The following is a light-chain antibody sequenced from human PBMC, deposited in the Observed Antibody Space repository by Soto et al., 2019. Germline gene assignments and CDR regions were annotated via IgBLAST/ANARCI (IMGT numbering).Light chain of an antibody. V-gene: IGKV1-9*01. CDR3: QQLSSYPVT. J-gene: IGKJ1*01. Sequence: DIQMTQSPAALCASVEDRFTVTCRASQDIGIYLAWYQQKPGKAPNLLIYAASSLQRGVPSRFSGSGSGTDFTLTIRSLQPEDFATYRSQQLSSYPVTFGQGT. CDR1: QDIGIY. CDR2: AAS.